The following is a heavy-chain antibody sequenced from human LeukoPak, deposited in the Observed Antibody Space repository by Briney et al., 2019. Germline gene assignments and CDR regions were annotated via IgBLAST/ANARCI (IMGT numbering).Heavy chain of an antibody. D-gene: IGHD3-22*01. V-gene: IGHV7-4-1*02. J-gene: IGHJ4*02. CDR1: GYTFSSYV. CDR2: IHTKTGNP. CDR3: ARDGGYYSHYFEY. Sequence: ASVKVSCKASGYTFSSYVINWVRQAPGQGLEWMGWIHTKTGNPTYAQGFTGRFVSSLDTSVSTAYLQISNLKAEDSAVYFCARDGGYYSHYFEYWGQGTLVTVSS.